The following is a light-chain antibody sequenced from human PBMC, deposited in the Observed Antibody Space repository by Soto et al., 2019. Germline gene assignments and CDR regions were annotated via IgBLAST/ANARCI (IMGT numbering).Light chain of an antibody. CDR3: SSYTSSSTLV. CDR1: SSDVGAYTS. CDR2: EVS. J-gene: IGLJ2*01. V-gene: IGLV2-14*01. Sequence: QSVLTQPASVSGSPGQSITISCTGTSSDVGAYTSVSWYQQHPGKAPKLMIYEVSNRPSGVSNRFSGSKSGNTASLTISGLQAEDEADYYCSSYTSSSTLVFGGGTKVTVL.